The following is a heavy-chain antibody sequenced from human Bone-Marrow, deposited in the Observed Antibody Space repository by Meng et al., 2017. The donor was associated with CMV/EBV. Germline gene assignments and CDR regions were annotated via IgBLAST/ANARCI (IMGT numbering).Heavy chain of an antibody. Sequence: GSLRLSCAASGFTFSSYSMNWVRQAPGKGLEWVSSISSSSSYIYYADSVKGRFTISRDNSKNTLYLQMNSLRAEDTAVYYCARDGNIVVVPAFYYYGMDVWGQGTTVTVSS. CDR1: GFTFSSYS. CDR3: ARDGNIVVVPAFYYYGMDV. V-gene: IGHV3-21*01. D-gene: IGHD2-2*01. J-gene: IGHJ6*02. CDR2: ISSSSSYI.